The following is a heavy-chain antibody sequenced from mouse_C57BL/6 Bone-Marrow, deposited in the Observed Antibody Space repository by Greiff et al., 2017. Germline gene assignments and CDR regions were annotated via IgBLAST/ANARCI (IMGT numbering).Heavy chain of an antibody. J-gene: IGHJ1*03. CDR1: GYTFTSYW. D-gene: IGHD2-2*01. Sequence: QVQLQQSGAELVKPGASVKLSCKASGYTFTSYWMHWVKQRPGRGLEWIGRIDPNIGGTKYNEKFKSKATLTVDKPSSTAYMQLSSLTSDDSAVDYCAHGNDVYWYCAVWGTGTTVTVSS. V-gene: IGHV1-72*01. CDR3: AHGNDVYWYCAV. CDR2: IDPNIGGT.